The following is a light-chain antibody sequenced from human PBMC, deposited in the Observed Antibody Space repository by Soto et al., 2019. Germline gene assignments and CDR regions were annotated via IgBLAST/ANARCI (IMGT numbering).Light chain of an antibody. CDR1: SSDVGGYNY. CDR3: SSYTSSSTPHV. V-gene: IGLV2-14*01. J-gene: IGLJ1*01. Sequence: ALTQPASVSGSPGQSITISCTGTSSDVGGYNYVSWYQQHPGKAPKLMIYEVSNRPSGVSNRFSGSKSGNTASLTISGLQAEDEADYYCSSYTSSSTPHVFGTGTKVTVL. CDR2: EVS.